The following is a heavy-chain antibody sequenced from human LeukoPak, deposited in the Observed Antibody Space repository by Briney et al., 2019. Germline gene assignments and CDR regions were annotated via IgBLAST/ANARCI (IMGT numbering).Heavy chain of an antibody. Sequence: SETLSLTCTVSGGSISSYYWSWIRQPPGKGLEWIGYIYYSGSTNYNPSLESRVTISVDTSKNQFSLKLSSVTAADTAVYYCARWLPFGGVIVKDYFDYWGQGTLVTVSS. D-gene: IGHD3-16*02. CDR1: GGSISSYY. CDR3: ARWLPFGGVIVKDYFDY. J-gene: IGHJ4*02. CDR2: IYYSGST. V-gene: IGHV4-59*01.